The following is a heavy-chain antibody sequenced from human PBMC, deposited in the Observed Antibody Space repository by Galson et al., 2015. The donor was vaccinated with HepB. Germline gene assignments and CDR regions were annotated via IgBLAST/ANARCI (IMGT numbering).Heavy chain of an antibody. CDR3: ARRSLMYYDFWSGYYDI. CDR2: IYYTGTT. D-gene: IGHD3-3*01. J-gene: IGHJ3*02. V-gene: IGHV4-39*01. Sequence: SETLSLTCTVSGGSMNTNFYYWGWIRQPPGKGLEWIGTIYYTGTTSYAPSLKSRVTMSIDTSKNQFSLNLKSVTATDAAMFYCARRSLMYYDFWSGYYDIWGQGIMVTVSS. CDR1: GGSMNTNFYY.